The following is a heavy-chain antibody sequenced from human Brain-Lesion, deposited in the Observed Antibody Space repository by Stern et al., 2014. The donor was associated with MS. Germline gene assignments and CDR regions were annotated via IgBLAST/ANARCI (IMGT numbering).Heavy chain of an antibody. CDR3: ARVPGGVFGGMDV. V-gene: IGHV1-2*04. CDR1: GYTFTDYF. CDR2: INPYSGDT. Sequence: MQLVESGAEVKKPGASVKVSCKASGYTFTDYFMHWVRQAPGQVLEWFGWINPYSGDTKYAQKFQGWVTMTRDTSISTAYMELSSLRSDDTAVYYCARVPGGVFGGMDVWGQGTTVT. J-gene: IGHJ6*02. D-gene: IGHD4-23*01.